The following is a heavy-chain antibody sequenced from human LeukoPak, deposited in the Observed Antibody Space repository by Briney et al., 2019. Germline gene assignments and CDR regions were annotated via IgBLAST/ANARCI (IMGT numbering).Heavy chain of an antibody. J-gene: IGHJ4*02. CDR3: ASTPAEYYYDSSGPLGYFDY. CDR1: GGSISSYY. V-gene: IGHV4-59*01. Sequence: SETLSLTCTVSGGSISSYYWSWIRQPPGKGLECIGYIYYSGSTNYNPSLKSRVAISVDTSKNQFSLKLSSVTAADTAVYYCASTPAEYYYDSSGPLGYFDYWGQGTLVTVSS. D-gene: IGHD3-22*01. CDR2: IYYSGST.